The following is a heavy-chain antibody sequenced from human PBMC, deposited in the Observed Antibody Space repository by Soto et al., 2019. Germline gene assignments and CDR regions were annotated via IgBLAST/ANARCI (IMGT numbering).Heavy chain of an antibody. D-gene: IGHD1-26*01. J-gene: IGHJ4*02. CDR2: VSGSGGTT. V-gene: IGHV3-23*01. CDR1: GFTFGSYA. CDR3: AKDHSYSGTYYSSDLDY. Sequence: PGGSLRLSCVASGFTFGSYAMSWVRQAPGKGLEWVSAVSGSGGTTYYADSVKGRFIISRDNSKSTVYLQMSSLRAEDTAVYYCAKDHSYSGTYYSSDLDYWGQGTPVTVSS.